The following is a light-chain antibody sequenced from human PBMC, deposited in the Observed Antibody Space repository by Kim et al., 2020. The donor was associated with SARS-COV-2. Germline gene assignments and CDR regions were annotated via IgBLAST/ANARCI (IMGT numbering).Light chain of an antibody. J-gene: IGLJ1*01. CDR2: SDN. V-gene: IGLV1-44*01. CDR1: SSNIGSNS. CDR3: AAWDDSLNAYV. Sequence: QSVLTQPPSASGTPGQRVTISCSGSSSNIGSNSVNWHQQLPGTAPKLFIYSDNHRPSGVPDRFSGSKSGTSASLAISGLQSEDEADYYCAAWDDSLNAYVFGTGTKVTVL.